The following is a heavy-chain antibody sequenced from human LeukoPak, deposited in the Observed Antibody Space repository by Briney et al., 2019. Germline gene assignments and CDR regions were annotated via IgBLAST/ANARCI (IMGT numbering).Heavy chain of an antibody. V-gene: IGHV3-23*01. CDR1: GFTFSSYA. CDR3: AKFVIRGVTILKDNWFDP. D-gene: IGHD3-10*01. Sequence: PGGSLRLSCAASGFTFSSYAMSWVRQAPGKGLEWVSAISGSGGSTYYADSVKGRFTISRDNSKNTLYLQVNSLRVEDTAVYYCAKFVIRGVTILKDNWFDPWGQGTLVTVSS. CDR2: ISGSGGST. J-gene: IGHJ5*02.